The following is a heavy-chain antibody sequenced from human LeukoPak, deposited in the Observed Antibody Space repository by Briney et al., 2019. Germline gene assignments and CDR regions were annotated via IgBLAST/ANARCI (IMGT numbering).Heavy chain of an antibody. Sequence: PSETLSLTCTVSGASTSSSSYYWGWIRQPPGKGLEWIGSIYYTGTTYYNPSLKSRVTISVDTSRNQFSLKLSSVTAADTAVFYCARHVYYDSSGYYFHDAFDIWGHGTMVTVSS. V-gene: IGHV4-39*01. CDR3: ARHVYYDSSGYYFHDAFDI. D-gene: IGHD3-22*01. CDR2: IYYTGTT. CDR1: GASTSSSSYY. J-gene: IGHJ3*02.